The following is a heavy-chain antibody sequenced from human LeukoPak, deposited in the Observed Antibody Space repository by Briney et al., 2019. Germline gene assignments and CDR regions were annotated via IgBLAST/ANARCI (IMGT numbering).Heavy chain of an antibody. CDR3: ARGDFCSKSNCYLRPMDV. CDR2: IYYSGST. J-gene: IGHJ6*03. V-gene: IGHV4-59*01. D-gene: IGHD3-3*01. CDR1: GGSIRDYY. Sequence: PSETLSLTCTVSGGSIRDYYWNWIRQPPGKGLEWIGYIYYSGSTTYNPSLKSRVTMSVDTAKNQFSLKLRSVTAADTAVYYCARGDFCSKSNCYLRPMDVWGKGTTVTVSS.